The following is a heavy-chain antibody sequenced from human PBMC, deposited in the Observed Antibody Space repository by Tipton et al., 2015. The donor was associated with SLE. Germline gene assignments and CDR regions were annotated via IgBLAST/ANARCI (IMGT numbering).Heavy chain of an antibody. CDR2: IYTSGST. CDR3: VRGGWGIAVAGYYYYGMDV. V-gene: IGHV4-4*07. Sequence: TLSLTCTVSGGSTSSYYWSWIRQPAGKGLEWIGRIYTSGSTNYNPSLKSRVTMSVDTSKNQFSLKLSSVTAADTAVYYCVRGGWGIAVAGYYYYGMDVWGQGTTVTVSS. D-gene: IGHD6-19*01. J-gene: IGHJ6*02. CDR1: GGSTSSYY.